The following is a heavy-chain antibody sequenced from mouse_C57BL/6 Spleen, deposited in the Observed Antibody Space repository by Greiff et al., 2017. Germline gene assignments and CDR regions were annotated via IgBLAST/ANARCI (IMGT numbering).Heavy chain of an antibody. Sequence: EVQLQQSVAELVRPGASVKLSCTASGFNIKNTYMHWVKQRPEQGLEWIGRIDPANGNTKYDPKFKGKATITADTSSHTAYLQLSSLTSEDTAFYYCARLRGGSWYFDVWGTGTTVTVSS. J-gene: IGHJ1*03. CDR3: ARLRGGSWYFDV. D-gene: IGHD2-2*01. V-gene: IGHV14-3*01. CDR2: IDPANGNT. CDR1: GFNIKNTY.